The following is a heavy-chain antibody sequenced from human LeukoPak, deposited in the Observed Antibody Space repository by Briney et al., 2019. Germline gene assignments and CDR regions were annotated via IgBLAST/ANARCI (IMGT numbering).Heavy chain of an antibody. Sequence: GASVKVSCKASGYTFTSYGISWVRQAPGQGLEWMGWISAYNGNTNYAQKLQGRVTMITDTSTSTAYMELRSLRSDDTAVYYCARDRGAAALGTDAFDIWGQGTMVTVSS. CDR2: ISAYNGNT. D-gene: IGHD6-13*01. J-gene: IGHJ3*02. CDR1: GYTFTSYG. CDR3: ARDRGAAALGTDAFDI. V-gene: IGHV1-18*01.